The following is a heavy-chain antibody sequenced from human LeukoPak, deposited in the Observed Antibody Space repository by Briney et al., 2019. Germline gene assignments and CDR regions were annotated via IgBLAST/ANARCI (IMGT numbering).Heavy chain of an antibody. CDR2: TKQDGSEK. V-gene: IGHV3-7*04. J-gene: IGHJ4*02. D-gene: IGHD1-7*01. CDR3: AKEKTTGPYYVDH. CDR1: GFTFRNCW. Sequence: GGSLRLSCVGSGFTFRNCWMSWVRQAPGKGLEWVASTKQDGSEKYYVDSVKGRFTISRDNAKNSLYLQMNSLRAEDTAVYYCAKEKTTGPYYVDHWGQGTLVTVSS.